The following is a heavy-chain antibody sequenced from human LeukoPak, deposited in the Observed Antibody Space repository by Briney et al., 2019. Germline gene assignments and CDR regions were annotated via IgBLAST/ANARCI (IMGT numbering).Heavy chain of an antibody. D-gene: IGHD2/OR15-2a*01. CDR1: GGSISSSNW. V-gene: IGHV4-4*02. CDR3: ARAFLVDYSPEEYFFDY. J-gene: IGHJ4*02. CDR2: IHHSGTT. Sequence: PSETLSLTCTVSGGSISSSNWWGWVRQPPGKGLECIGEIHHSGTTNYNPSLKSRVTISVDKSKNEFSLKLNSVTAADTAVYYCARAFLVDYSPEEYFFDYWGQGTLVTVSS.